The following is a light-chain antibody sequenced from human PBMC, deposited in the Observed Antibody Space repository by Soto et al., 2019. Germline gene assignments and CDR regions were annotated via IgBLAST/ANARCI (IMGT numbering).Light chain of an antibody. CDR3: QQYGYPP. J-gene: IGKJ5*01. V-gene: IGKV3-20*01. Sequence: EIVWTQSPDTLSLSPGERATLSCRASQSVSSSYLAWYQHKPGQAPRLLIYGTSSRATGIPDRFSGSGSETDFTLTISRVEPEDFAVYYCQQYGYPPLGQGTRLEIK. CDR1: QSVSSSY. CDR2: GTS.